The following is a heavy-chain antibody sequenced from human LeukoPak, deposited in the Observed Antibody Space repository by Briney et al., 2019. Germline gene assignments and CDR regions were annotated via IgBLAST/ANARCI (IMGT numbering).Heavy chain of an antibody. J-gene: IGHJ6*02. D-gene: IGHD3-10*01. V-gene: IGHV1-2*02. CDR3: ARGLHFTMVRGGTTNYYYGMDV. CDR1: GYTFTGYY. Sequence: GASVKVSCKASGYTFTGYYMHWVRQAPGQGLEWMGWINPNSGGTNYAQKFQGRVTIIADNSTRTAYMELSSLTSEDTAVYYCARGLHFTMVRGGTTNYYYGMDVWGQGTSVTVSS. CDR2: INPNSGGT.